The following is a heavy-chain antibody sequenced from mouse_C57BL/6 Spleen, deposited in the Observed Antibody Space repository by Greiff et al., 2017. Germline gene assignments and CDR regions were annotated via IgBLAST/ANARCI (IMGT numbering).Heavy chain of an antibody. CDR3: ARQDTTVVVPYYAMDY. V-gene: IGHV5-6*01. D-gene: IGHD1-1*01. CDR2: ISSGGSYT. J-gene: IGHJ4*01. CDR1: GFTFSSYG. Sequence: EVMLVESGGDLVKPGGSLKLSCAASGFTFSSYGMSWVRQTPDKRLEWVATISSGGSYTYYPDSVKGRFTISRDNAKNTLYLQMSSLKSEDTAMYYCARQDTTVVVPYYAMDYWGQGTSVTVSS.